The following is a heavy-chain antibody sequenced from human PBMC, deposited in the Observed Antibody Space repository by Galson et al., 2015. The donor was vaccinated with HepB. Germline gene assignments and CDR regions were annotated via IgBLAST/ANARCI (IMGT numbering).Heavy chain of an antibody. CDR1: GGSISSSNYY. D-gene: IGHD6-19*01. CDR3: AREQGRRAVTQGGVRRFDP. Sequence: ETLSLTCTVSGGSISSSNYYWGWIRQPPGKGLEWIGSIYYSGSTFYNPSLKSRVTISVDTSKNQFSLKLSSLTATDTAVYYGAREQGRRAVTQGGVRRFDPWGQGTLVTVSS. CDR2: IYYSGST. J-gene: IGHJ5*02. V-gene: IGHV4-39*02.